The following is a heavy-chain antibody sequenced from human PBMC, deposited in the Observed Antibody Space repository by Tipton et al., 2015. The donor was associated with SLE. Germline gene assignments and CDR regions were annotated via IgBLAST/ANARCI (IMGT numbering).Heavy chain of an antibody. V-gene: IGHV4-34*01. D-gene: IGHD3-22*01. CDR2: INHRGST. Sequence: LRLSCAVYGGSFSGYYWSWIRQPPGKGLEWIGEINHRGSTTYNPSLKSRVTISVDTSKNQFSLKLSSVTTADTAVYYCARGDDTSRPFDYWGQGTLVTVSS. CDR1: GGSFSGYY. J-gene: IGHJ4*02. CDR3: ARGDDTSRPFDY.